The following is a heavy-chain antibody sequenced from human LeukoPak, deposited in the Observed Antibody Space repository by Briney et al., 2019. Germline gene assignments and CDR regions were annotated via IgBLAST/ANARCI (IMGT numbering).Heavy chain of an antibody. CDR2: IYYSGST. Sequence: SETLSLTCTVSGGSISSYYWSWIRQPPGKGLEWIGYIYYSGSTNYNPSLKSRVTISVDTSKNQFSLKLSSVTAADTAVYYCARLGIAARPLGYYYYYMDVWGKGTTVTVSS. CDR3: ARLGIAARPLGYYYYYMDV. D-gene: IGHD6-6*01. J-gene: IGHJ6*03. V-gene: IGHV4-59*01. CDR1: GGSISSYY.